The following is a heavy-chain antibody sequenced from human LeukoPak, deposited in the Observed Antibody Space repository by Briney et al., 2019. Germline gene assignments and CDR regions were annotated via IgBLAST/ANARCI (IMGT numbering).Heavy chain of an antibody. Sequence: ASVKVSCKTSGYSFTDYYMHWVRQAPGQGLEWMGWINPSSGVTFYEQKFHGRVTLNRDTSISTAYMELSSLRSDDTAVYFCARDFGDSAVGYSSGWFYYWGQGTLVTVSP. CDR2: INPSSGVT. V-gene: IGHV1-2*02. D-gene: IGHD6-19*01. J-gene: IGHJ4*02. CDR1: GYSFTDYY. CDR3: ARDFGDSAVGYSSGWFYY.